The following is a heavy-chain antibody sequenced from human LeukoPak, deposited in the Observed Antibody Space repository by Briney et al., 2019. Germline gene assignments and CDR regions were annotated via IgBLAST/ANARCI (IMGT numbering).Heavy chain of an antibody. J-gene: IGHJ4*02. V-gene: IGHV3-48*01. CDR1: GFTFSSYS. Sequence: PGGSLRLSCAASGFTFSSYSMNWVRQAPGKGLEWVSYISSSSSTIYYADSVKGRFTICRDNAKNSLYLQMNSLRAEDTAVYYCARNSHGYFDWLLESPFDYWGQGTLVTVSS. CDR3: ARNSHGYFDWLLESPFDY. CDR2: ISSSSSTI. D-gene: IGHD3-9*01.